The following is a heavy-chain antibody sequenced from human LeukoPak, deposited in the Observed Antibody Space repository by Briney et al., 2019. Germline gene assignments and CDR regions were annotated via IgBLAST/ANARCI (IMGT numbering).Heavy chain of an antibody. Sequence: ASVKVSCKASGYTFTSYYMHWVRQAPGQGLEWMGIINPSGGSTSYAQKFQGRVTMTRDTSTSTVYMELSSLRSDDTAVYYCARASSGWPVDYWGQGTLVTVSS. D-gene: IGHD6-19*01. CDR2: INPSGGST. CDR3: ARASSGWPVDY. CDR1: GYTFTSYY. V-gene: IGHV1-46*01. J-gene: IGHJ4*02.